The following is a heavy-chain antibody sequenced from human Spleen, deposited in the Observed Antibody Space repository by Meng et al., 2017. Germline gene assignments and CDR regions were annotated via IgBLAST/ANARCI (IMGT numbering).Heavy chain of an antibody. CDR3: AREGRWLHRDAFDI. CDR1: GGSISSYY. CDR2: IYYSGST. D-gene: IGHD5-24*01. V-gene: IGHV4-59*01. J-gene: IGHJ3*02. Sequence: SETLSLTCTVSGGSISSYYWSWIRQPPGKGLEWIGYIYYSGSTNYNPSLKSRVTISVDTSKNQFSLKLSSVTAADTAVYYCAREGRWLHRDAFDIWGQGTMVTVSS.